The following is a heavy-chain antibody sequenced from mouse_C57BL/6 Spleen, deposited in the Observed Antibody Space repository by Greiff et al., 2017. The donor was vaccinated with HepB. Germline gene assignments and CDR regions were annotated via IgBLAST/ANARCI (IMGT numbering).Heavy chain of an antibody. D-gene: IGHD1-1*01. V-gene: IGHV1-26*01. J-gene: IGHJ3*01. CDR3: GRSHYYGSSYVAY. Sequence: EVQLQQSGPELVKPGASVKISCKASGYTFTDYYMNWVKQSHGKSLEWIGDINPNNGGTSYNQKFKGKATLTVDKSSSTAYMELRSLTSEDSAVYYCGRSHYYGSSYVAYWGQGTLVTVSA. CDR2: INPNNGGT. CDR1: GYTFTDYY.